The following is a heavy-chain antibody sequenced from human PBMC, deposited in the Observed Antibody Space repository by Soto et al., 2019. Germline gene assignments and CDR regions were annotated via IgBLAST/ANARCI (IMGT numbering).Heavy chain of an antibody. J-gene: IGHJ4*02. V-gene: IGHV3-23*01. CDR2: ISGSGGST. D-gene: IGHD3-22*01. CDR1: GFTFSIYA. Sequence: GGSLRLSCAASGFTFSIYAMSWVRHAPGKGLEWVSAISGSGGSTYYADSVKGRFTISRDNSKNTLYLQMNSLRAEDTAVYYCAKRGGYDSSGYSFDYWGQGTLVTVSS. CDR3: AKRGGYDSSGYSFDY.